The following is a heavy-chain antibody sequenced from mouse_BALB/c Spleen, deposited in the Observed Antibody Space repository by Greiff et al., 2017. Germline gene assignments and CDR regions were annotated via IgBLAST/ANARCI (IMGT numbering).Heavy chain of an antibody. J-gene: IGHJ4*01. CDR2: IDPENGNT. CDR1: GFNIKDYY. Sequence: EVKLMESGAELVRPGALVKLSCKASGFNIKDYYMHWVKQRPEQGLEWIGWIDPENGNTIYDPKFQGKASITADTSSNTAYLQLSSLTSEDTAVYYCARPGESPMDYWGQGTSVTVSS. CDR3: ARPGESPMDY. V-gene: IGHV14-1*02.